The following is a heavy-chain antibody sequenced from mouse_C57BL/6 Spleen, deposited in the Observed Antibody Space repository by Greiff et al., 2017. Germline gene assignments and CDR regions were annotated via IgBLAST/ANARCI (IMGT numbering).Heavy chain of an antibody. CDR2: IHPGDGDT. Sequence: VKLMESGPELVKPGASVKISCKASGYAFSSSWMNWVKQRPGRGIEWIGRIHPGDGDTNYNGKFKGKATLTADKSSSTAYMQLSSLTSEDSAVYFCARLDDYDGYWYFDVWGTGTTVTVSS. V-gene: IGHV1-82*01. CDR1: GYAFSSSW. J-gene: IGHJ1*03. D-gene: IGHD2-4*01. CDR3: ARLDDYDGYWYFDV.